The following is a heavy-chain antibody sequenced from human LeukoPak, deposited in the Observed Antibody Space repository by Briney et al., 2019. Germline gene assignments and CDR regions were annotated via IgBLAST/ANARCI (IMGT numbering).Heavy chain of an antibody. V-gene: IGHV4-59*01. Sequence: SETLSLTCTVSGGSISSDHWSWIRQPPGKGLEWIGYIYYSGSTNYNPSLKNRVTISIDTSKNQFSLKVSSVTAADTAVYYCARTFSSSWLDYWGQGTLVTVSS. CDR3: ARTFSSSWLDY. D-gene: IGHD6-13*01. CDR2: IYYSGST. J-gene: IGHJ4*02. CDR1: GGSISSDH.